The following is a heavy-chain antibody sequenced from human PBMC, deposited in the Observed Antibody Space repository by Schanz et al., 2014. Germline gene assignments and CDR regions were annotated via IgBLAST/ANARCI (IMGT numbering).Heavy chain of an antibody. CDR3: AKGRFGELSAFDI. CDR2: ISASGGDT. Sequence: DVHLLESGGGLVQPGGSLRLSCAASEFTFSTDAMSWGRQAPGKGLEWLSVISASGGDTYYADSVKGRFTISRDNSKNTLYLQMNSLRPEDTAVYYCAKGRFGELSAFDIWGQGTMVTVSS. CDR1: EFTFSTDA. J-gene: IGHJ3*02. D-gene: IGHD3-10*01. V-gene: IGHV3-23*01.